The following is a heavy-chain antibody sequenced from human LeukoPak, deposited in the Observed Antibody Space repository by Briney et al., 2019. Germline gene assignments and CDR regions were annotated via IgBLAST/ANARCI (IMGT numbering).Heavy chain of an antibody. CDR2: INAGNGNT. CDR1: GYTFTSYA. CDR3: ARDQGPYYYDSSGSGFDP. Sequence: ASVKVSCKASGYTFTSYAMHWVRQAPGQRLEWMGWINAGNGNTKYSQKFQGRVTITRDTSASTAYMELSSLRSDDTAVYYCARDQGPYYYDSSGSGFDPWGQGTLVTVSS. J-gene: IGHJ5*02. D-gene: IGHD3-22*01. V-gene: IGHV1-3*01.